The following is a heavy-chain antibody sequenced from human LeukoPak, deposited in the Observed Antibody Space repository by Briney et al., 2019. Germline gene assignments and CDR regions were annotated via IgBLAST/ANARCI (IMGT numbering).Heavy chain of an antibody. J-gene: IGHJ4*02. CDR3: AKDQIMTVGDC. D-gene: IGHD3-22*01. V-gene: IGHV3-23*01. CDR2: ISGSGGST. CDR1: GFTFSSYA. Sequence: GGSLRLSCAASGFTFSSYAMSWVRQAPGKGLEWVSIISGSGGSTNYADSVKGRFTISRDNSKNTLYLQMNSLRAEDSAVYYCAKDQIMTVGDCWGQGTLVTVSS.